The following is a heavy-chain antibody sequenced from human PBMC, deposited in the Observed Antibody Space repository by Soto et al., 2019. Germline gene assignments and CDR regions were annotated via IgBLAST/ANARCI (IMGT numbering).Heavy chain of an antibody. CDR2: IYHSGST. CDR3: ARVPGP. CDR1: GGSICSGGYS. J-gene: IGHJ6*02. V-gene: IGHV4-30-2*01. Sequence: SETLSLTCAVSGGSICSGGYSWSWIRQPPGKGLEWIGYIYHSGSTYYNPSLKSRVTISVDGSKNRFSLKLSSVTAADTAVYYCARVPGPWGQGTTVTVSS.